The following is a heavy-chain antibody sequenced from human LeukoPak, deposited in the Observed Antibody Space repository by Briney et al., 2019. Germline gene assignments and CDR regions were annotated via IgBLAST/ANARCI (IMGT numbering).Heavy chain of an antibody. CDR2: ISAYNGNT. D-gene: IGHD2-2*01. Sequence: ASVKVSCKASGYTFTSYGISWVRQAPGQGLEWMGWISAYNGNTNYAQKFQGRVTMTRDTSTSTVYMELSSLRSEDTAVYYCARDFSPDIVVVPAALDYWGQGTLVTVSS. CDR1: GYTFTSYG. J-gene: IGHJ4*02. CDR3: ARDFSPDIVVVPAALDY. V-gene: IGHV1-18*01.